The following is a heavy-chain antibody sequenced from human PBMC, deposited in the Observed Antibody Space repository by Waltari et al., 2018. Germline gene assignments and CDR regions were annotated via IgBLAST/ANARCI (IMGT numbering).Heavy chain of an antibody. J-gene: IGHJ4*02. Sequence: QLQLEESGPGLVKPSGTLSLTCAVSGDSMSSSDWWSWVRQPPGKGLEWIGQIQRSGRTNYNPSFASRVTMSIDTSNNNFSLRVTSATAADTAVYYCARDRGKGIYLDSWGQGTLVTVSP. V-gene: IGHV4-4*02. D-gene: IGHD2-15*01. CDR2: IQRSGRT. CDR1: GDSMSSSDW. CDR3: ARDRGKGIYLDS.